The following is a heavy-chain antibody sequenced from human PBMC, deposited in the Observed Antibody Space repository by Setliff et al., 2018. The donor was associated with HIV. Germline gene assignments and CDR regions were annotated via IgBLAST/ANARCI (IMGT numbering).Heavy chain of an antibody. J-gene: IGHJ6*03. CDR2: MNPDSGNT. CDR3: ARTRSGGSSVYYYYYMDV. CDR1: RYTSTSFD. D-gene: IGHD2-15*01. V-gene: IGHV1-8*01. Sequence: ASVKVSCKASRYTSTSFDINWVRQATGQGLEWMGWMNPDSGNTGSAQNFQGRLTITWNTSISTAYMELGSLGFDAPAVYFCARTRSGGSSVYYYYYMDVWGQGTAVTVSS.